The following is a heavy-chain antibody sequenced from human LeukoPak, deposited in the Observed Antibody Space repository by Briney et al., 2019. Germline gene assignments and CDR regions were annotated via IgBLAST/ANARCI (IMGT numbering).Heavy chain of an antibody. CDR3: ARDWYGMSSGWYNWFDP. D-gene: IGHD6-19*01. CDR2: ISSNGGST. V-gene: IGHV3-64*04. CDR1: GSTFSTYA. Sequence: GSLRLSCSASGSTFSTYAMHWVRQAPGRGLEYVSAISSNGGSTYYADSVKGRFTISRDNAKNSLYLQMNSLRAEDTAVYYCARDWYGMSSGWYNWFDPWGQGTLVTVSS. J-gene: IGHJ5*02.